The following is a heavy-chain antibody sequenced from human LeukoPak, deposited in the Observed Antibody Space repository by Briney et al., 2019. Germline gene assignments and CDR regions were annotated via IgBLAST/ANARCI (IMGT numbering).Heavy chain of an antibody. CDR1: GGSISSYY. J-gene: IGHJ4*02. Sequence: SETLSLTCTVSGGSISSYYWSWIRQPPGKGVEWIGSIYYSGSTYYNPSLKSRVTISVDTSKNQFSLKLSSVTAADTAVYYCATTPYSGYDLDYWGQGTLVTVSS. CDR2: IYYSGST. D-gene: IGHD5-12*01. CDR3: ATTPYSGYDLDY. V-gene: IGHV4-59*12.